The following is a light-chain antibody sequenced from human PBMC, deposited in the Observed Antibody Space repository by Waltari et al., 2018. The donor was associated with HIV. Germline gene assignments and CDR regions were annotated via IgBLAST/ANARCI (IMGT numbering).Light chain of an antibody. J-gene: IGLJ3*02. V-gene: IGLV2-14*02. CDR3: TSYSYSHHFA. CDR2: GGT. CDR1: DSAIGFSNF. Sequence: QSVLTQPASVSGSPGQSISIPCTGTDSAIGFSNFVSWYQHLPGKAPRLIIYGGTARASGISSRFSASKSGNTASLSISGLQLEDEGDYYCTSYSYSHHFAFGGGTTLTVL.